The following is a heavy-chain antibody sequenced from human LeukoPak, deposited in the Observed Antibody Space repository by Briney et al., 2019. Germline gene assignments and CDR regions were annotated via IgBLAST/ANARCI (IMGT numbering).Heavy chain of an antibody. V-gene: IGHV1-2*02. Sequence: ASVKVSCKASGYTFTGYYMHWVRQAPGQGLEWMGWINPNSGGTNYAQKFQGRVTMTRDTSISTAYMELSRLRSDDTAVYYCAGGPITMVRGVILKQYNWFDPWGQGTLVTVSS. CDR3: AGGPITMVRGVILKQYNWFDP. D-gene: IGHD3-10*01. J-gene: IGHJ5*02. CDR1: GYTFTGYY. CDR2: INPNSGGT.